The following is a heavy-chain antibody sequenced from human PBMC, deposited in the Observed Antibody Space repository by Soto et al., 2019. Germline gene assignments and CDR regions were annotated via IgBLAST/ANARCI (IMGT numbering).Heavy chain of an antibody. CDR1: GYAFGGYA. J-gene: IGHJ4*02. Sequence: QVQLVQSGAEVKKPGASVKVSCKASGYAFGGYAISWVRQAPGQGLEWMGWVSAYSGHTDYAQNLQGRVSMTTETSTSTAYMELGSLTSDDTAVYYCARASGSYGDYAWSLAYWGQGTLVTVSS. V-gene: IGHV1-18*04. D-gene: IGHD4-17*01. CDR2: VSAYSGHT. CDR3: ARASGSYGDYAWSLAY.